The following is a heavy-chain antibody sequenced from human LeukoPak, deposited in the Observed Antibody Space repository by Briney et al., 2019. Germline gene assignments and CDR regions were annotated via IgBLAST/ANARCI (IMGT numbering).Heavy chain of an antibody. CDR2: FSSSGSTI. CDR1: GFTFSSYE. CDR3: ARVASEIVVVTRRS. J-gene: IGHJ4*02. D-gene: IGHD3-22*01. V-gene: IGHV3-48*03. Sequence: GGSLRLSCADSGFTFSSYEMNWVRQAPGKGLEWVSYFSSSGSTIYYADSLKGRFTISRDNAKTSLYLKMNSLRAEDTAVYYCARVASEIVVVTRRSWGQGTLVTVSS.